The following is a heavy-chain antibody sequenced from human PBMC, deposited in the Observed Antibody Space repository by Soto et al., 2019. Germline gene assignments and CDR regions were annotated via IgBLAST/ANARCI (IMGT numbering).Heavy chain of an antibody. Sequence: EVQLLESGGGLVQPGGSLRLSCAASGFTFSTYAMTWVRQAPGKGPESVSRIGDSEGETTHYAHSVKGRFTTSRDNSKNTLYLQMNSLRVEDTAIYYCAKGYFGGGRCYAPDKWFDSWGQGTRVTVSS. J-gene: IGHJ5*01. CDR2: IGDSEGETT. CDR1: GFTFSTYA. CDR3: AKGYFGGGRCYAPDKWFDS. V-gene: IGHV3-23*01. D-gene: IGHD2-15*01.